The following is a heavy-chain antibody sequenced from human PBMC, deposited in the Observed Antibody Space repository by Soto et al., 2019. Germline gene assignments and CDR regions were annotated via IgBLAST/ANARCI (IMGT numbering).Heavy chain of an antibody. Sequence: GGSLRLSCAASGFTFSSYAMSWVRQAPGKGLEWVSGISGGGRSTYYADSVKGRFTISRDNSRNTLYLQMNRLRAEDTAVYYCAKDLAAVAYFDSWGQGALVTVSS. CDR3: AKDLAAVAYFDS. J-gene: IGHJ4*02. D-gene: IGHD6-19*01. V-gene: IGHV3-23*01. CDR1: GFTFSSYA. CDR2: ISGGGRST.